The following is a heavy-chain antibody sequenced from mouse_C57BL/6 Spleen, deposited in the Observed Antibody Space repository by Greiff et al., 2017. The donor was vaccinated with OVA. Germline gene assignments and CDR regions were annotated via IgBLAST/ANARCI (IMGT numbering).Heavy chain of an antibody. V-gene: IGHV1-5*01. CDR1: GYTFTSYW. D-gene: IGHD1-1*01. CDR3: TRESYYYGSSYGDY. J-gene: IGHJ2*01. CDR2: IYPGNSDT. Sequence: EVQLQQSGTVLARPGASVKMSCKTSGYTFTSYWMHWVKQRPGQGLEWIGAIYPGNSDTSYNQKFKGKAKLTAVTSASTAYMELSSLTNEDSAVHYCTRESYYYGSSYGDYWGQGTTLTVSS.